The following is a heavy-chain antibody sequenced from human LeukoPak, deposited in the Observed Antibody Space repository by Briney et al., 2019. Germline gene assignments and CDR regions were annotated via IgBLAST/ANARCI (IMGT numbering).Heavy chain of an antibody. Sequence: GGSLRLSCAASGFTLDDYGMSWVRHAPGKGLEWVSRIYWNGGSTGYADSVKGGFTLSRDTAKNSLYLQMNGLRAEDTALYYCARDHDSSGYYYFDYWGQGTLVTVSS. J-gene: IGHJ4*02. CDR3: ARDHDSSGYYYFDY. CDR1: GFTLDDYG. D-gene: IGHD3-22*01. V-gene: IGHV3-20*04. CDR2: IYWNGGST.